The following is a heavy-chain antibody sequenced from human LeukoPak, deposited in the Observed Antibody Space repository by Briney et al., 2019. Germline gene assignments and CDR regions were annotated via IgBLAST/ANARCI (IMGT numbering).Heavy chain of an antibody. J-gene: IGHJ6*03. D-gene: IGHD3-3*01. CDR3: ARDQGIFGVAHMDV. CDR1: GGSISSYY. CDR2: IYTSGST. Sequence: SETLSLTCTVSGGSISSYYWSWIRQPAGKGLEWIGRIYTSGSTNYNPSLKSRVTMSVDTSKNQFSLKLSSVTAADTAVYYCARDQGIFGVAHMDVWGKGTTVTVSS. V-gene: IGHV4-4*07.